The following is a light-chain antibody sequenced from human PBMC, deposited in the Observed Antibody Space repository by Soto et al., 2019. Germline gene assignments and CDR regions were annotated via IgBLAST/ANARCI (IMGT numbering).Light chain of an antibody. CDR1: QSVSNSY. J-gene: IGKJ1*01. CDR3: QQYDSSPWT. CDR2: AAS. Sequence: IVLTQSQGTLSVSPGEGATLSCLASQSVSNSYVAWYQQKPGQAPRLLIYAASSRATGIPDRFSGSGSGTDFTLTISRLEPEDFAVYYCQQYDSSPWTFGQGTKVDIK. V-gene: IGKV3-20*01.